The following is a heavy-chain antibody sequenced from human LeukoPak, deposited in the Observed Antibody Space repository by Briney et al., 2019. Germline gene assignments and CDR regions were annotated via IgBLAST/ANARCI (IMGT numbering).Heavy chain of an antibody. Sequence: SETLSLTCTVSGGSISSYYWSWIRQPPGKGLEWIGYIYYSGSTNCNPPLKSRVTISVDTSKNQFSLKLSSVTAADTAVYYCARDQYGSGNFDYWGQGTLVTVSS. CDR3: ARDQYGSGNFDY. CDR1: GGSISSYY. V-gene: IGHV4-59*01. J-gene: IGHJ4*02. CDR2: IYYSGST. D-gene: IGHD3-10*01.